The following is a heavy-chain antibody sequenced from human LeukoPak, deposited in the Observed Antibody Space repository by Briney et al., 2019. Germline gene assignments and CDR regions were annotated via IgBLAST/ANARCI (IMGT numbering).Heavy chain of an antibody. CDR3: ARDPNGDYVGAFEM. D-gene: IGHD4-17*01. CDR2: IRSGGDGT. J-gene: IGHJ3*02. CDR1: GFTFTNYA. Sequence: PGGSLRLSCAASGFTFTNYAMIWVRQAPGRGLEWVSAIRSGGDGTLYADPVKGRFTISRDNSKNTLFLQMSNMRAEDTAVYYCARDPNGDYVGAFEMWGPGTKVTVS. V-gene: IGHV3-23*01.